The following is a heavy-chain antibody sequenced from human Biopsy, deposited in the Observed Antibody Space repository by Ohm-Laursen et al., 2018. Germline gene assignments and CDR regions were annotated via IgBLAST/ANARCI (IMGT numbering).Heavy chain of an antibody. J-gene: IGHJ3*02. D-gene: IGHD3-3*01. Sequence: SDTLSLTCSVSGGSMTGYEWSWIRLAPGKGLEWIGYIYYSGGTKYNPSLASRVTFSVDMSKSQFSLKLYSVTAADTAVYYCARVEARTYDALDIWGQGTLVAVSA. CDR3: ARVEARTYDALDI. V-gene: IGHV4-59*07. CDR2: IYYSGGT. CDR1: GGSMTGYE.